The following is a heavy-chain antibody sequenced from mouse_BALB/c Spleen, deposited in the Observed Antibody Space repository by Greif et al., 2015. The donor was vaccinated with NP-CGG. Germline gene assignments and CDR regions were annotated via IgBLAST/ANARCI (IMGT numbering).Heavy chain of an antibody. J-gene: IGHJ4*01. Sequence: EVQLQQSGAELVKPGASVKLSCTASGFNIKDTYMHWVKQRPEQGLEWIGRIDPANGNTKYDPKFQGKATIAADTSSNTAYLQRSSLTPDDTAVYYCARARPYYAMDYWGQGTSVTVSS. CDR3: ARARPYYAMDY. CDR2: IDPANGNT. D-gene: IGHD3-1*01. CDR1: GFNIKDTY. V-gene: IGHV14-3*02.